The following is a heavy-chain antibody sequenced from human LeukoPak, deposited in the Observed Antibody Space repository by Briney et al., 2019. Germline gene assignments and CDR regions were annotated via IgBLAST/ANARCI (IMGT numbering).Heavy chain of an antibody. CDR3: ARALYSSSWYEEKWFDP. J-gene: IGHJ5*02. D-gene: IGHD6-13*01. V-gene: IGHV3-23*03. Sequence: GGSLRLSCAASGFTFSSYAMSWVRQAPGKGLEWVSFIYSDNTHYSDSVKGRFTISRDNSKNTLYLQMNSLRAEDTAVYYCARALYSSSWYEEKWFDPWGQGTLVTVSS. CDR2: IYSDNT. CDR1: GFTFSSYA.